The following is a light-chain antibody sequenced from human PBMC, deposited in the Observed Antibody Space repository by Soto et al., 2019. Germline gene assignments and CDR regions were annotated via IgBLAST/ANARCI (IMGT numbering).Light chain of an antibody. CDR3: QQSHSNIQDLT. Sequence: DLQMTQSPSSLSASVGDRVTITCRASQSVSNHLNWYQQKPGKAPKLLIYASSSLQSGVPSRFSGSGSGTDFNLTISSLQPEDFATYYCQQSHSNIQDLTFGGGTKVEIK. J-gene: IGKJ4*01. CDR2: ASS. V-gene: IGKV1-39*01. CDR1: QSVSNH.